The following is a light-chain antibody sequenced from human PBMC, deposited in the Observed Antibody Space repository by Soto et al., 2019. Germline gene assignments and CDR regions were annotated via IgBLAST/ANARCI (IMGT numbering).Light chain of an antibody. J-gene: IGLJ1*01. V-gene: IGLV2-8*01. Sequence: QSALTQPPSASGSPGQSVAISCTGTSSDVGGYNYVSWYQQHPGKAPQLMIYEVNQRPSGVPDRFSGSKSGNTASLTVSGLQDEDEDDYYCSSYAGSSNVFGTGTKLTVL. CDR2: EVN. CDR1: SSDVGGYNY. CDR3: SSYAGSSNV.